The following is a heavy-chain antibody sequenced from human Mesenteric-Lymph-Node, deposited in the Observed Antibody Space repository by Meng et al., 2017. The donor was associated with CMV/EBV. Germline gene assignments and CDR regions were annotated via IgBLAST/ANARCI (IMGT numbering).Heavy chain of an antibody. D-gene: IGHD3-9*01. CDR3: ARDLSLYYDILTGYTNYYYYGMDV. Sequence: ASAQVSCKASCYTFTSYGISWVRQAPGQGLEWMGWISAYNGNTNYAQKLQGRVTMTTDTSTSTAYMELRSLRSDDTAVYYCARDLSLYYDILTGYTNYYYYGMDVWGQGTTVTVSS. CDR1: CYTFTSYG. CDR2: ISAYNGNT. V-gene: IGHV1-18*01. J-gene: IGHJ6*02.